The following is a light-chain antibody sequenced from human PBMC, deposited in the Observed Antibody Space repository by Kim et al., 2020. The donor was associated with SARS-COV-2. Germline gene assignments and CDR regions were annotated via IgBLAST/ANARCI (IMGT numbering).Light chain of an antibody. CDR2: KAS. V-gene: IGKV1-5*03. J-gene: IGKJ2*01. CDR1: QSIGNS. Sequence: SASVGDIVTITCRASQSIGNSLAWYQQRPGKAPNLLIYKASTLQSGVPSRFRGSGSGTDFTLSISSLQPDDFATYYCQHYNSYPYTFGQGTKLEI. CDR3: QHYNSYPYT.